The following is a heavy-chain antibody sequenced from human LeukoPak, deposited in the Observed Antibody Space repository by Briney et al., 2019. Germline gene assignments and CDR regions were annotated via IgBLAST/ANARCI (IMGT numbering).Heavy chain of an antibody. D-gene: IGHD6-13*01. CDR2: ISAYNGNT. V-gene: IGHV1-18*01. CDR1: GYTFTSYG. J-gene: IGHJ4*02. CDR3: ARDGPGSYSSSWYFDY. Sequence: ASVRVSCKASGYTFTSYGISWVRQAPGQGLEWMGWISAYNGNTNYAQKLQGRVTMTTDTSTSTAYMELRSLRSDDTAVYYCARDGPGSYSSSWYFDYWGQGTLVTVSS.